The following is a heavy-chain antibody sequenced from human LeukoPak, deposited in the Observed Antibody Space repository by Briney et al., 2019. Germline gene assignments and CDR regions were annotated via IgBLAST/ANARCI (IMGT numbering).Heavy chain of an antibody. D-gene: IGHD3-10*01. V-gene: IGHV3-73*01. Sequence: GGSLRLSCAASGFTFSGSAMHWVRQASGKGLEWVGRIRNKANNYATAYAASVKGRFTISRDDSKNTAYLQMNSLKTEDTAVYYCVLQIGSNYFDYWGQGTLVTVSS. J-gene: IGHJ4*02. CDR1: GFTFSGSA. CDR3: VLQIGSNYFDY. CDR2: IRNKANNYAT.